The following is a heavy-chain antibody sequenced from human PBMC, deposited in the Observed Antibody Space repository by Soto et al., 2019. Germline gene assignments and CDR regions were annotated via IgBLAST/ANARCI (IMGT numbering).Heavy chain of an antibody. V-gene: IGHV1-3*01. D-gene: IGHD7-27*01. J-gene: IGHJ4*02. CDR1: GNSFTTSA. CDR3: TRESAPWGFEH. CDR2: INAGNGYI. Sequence: QVQLVQSGSEVRKPGASVKISCEASGNSFTTSAIHWVRQAPGQRPEWMGWINAGNGYIKYSQTFQGRVTITRDTSASTVYMELCSLKYEDKGIYYCTRESAPWGFEHWGQGTRVTVSS.